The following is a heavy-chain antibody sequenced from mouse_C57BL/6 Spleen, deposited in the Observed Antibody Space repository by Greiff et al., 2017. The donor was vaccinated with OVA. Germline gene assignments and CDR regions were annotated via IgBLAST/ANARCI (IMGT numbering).Heavy chain of an antibody. CDR1: GFSLTSYG. V-gene: IGHV2-6-1*01. CDR3: DRHYYGSAMDY. D-gene: IGHD1-1*01. J-gene: IGHJ4*01. CDR2: LWSDGST. Sequence: VQLVESGPGLVAPSQSLSITCTVSGFSLTSYGVHWVRQPPGKGLEWLVVLWSDGSTTYNSAPKYRLSISKDNSKRQVFLKMNSLQTNDTAIDYCDRHYYGSAMDYWGQGTSGTVSS.